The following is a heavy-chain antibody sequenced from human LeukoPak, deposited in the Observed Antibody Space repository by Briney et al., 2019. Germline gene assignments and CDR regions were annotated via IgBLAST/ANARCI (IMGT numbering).Heavy chain of an antibody. V-gene: IGHV1-69*04. Sequence: ASVKVSCKASGGTFGSYAISWVRQAPGQGLEWMGRIIPILGIANYAQKFQGRVTITADKSTSTAYMELSSLRSEDTAVYYCARVGGSPDAFDIWGQGTMVTVSS. CDR2: IIPILGIA. CDR3: ARVGGSPDAFDI. CDR1: GGTFGSYA. J-gene: IGHJ3*02.